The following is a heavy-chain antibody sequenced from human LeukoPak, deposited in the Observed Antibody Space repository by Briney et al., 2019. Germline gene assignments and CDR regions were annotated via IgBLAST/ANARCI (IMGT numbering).Heavy chain of an antibody. CDR2: IYYSGST. V-gene: IGHV4-59*01. D-gene: IGHD6-19*01. CDR1: GGSISRYY. Sequence: PSETLSLTCTVSGGSISRYYWSWIREPPGKGLEWIGYIYYSGSTNYNPSLKSRVTISVDTSKNQFSLKLSSVTAADTAVYYCATRYSSGWIDAFDIWGQGRMVTVSS. CDR3: ATRYSSGWIDAFDI. J-gene: IGHJ3*02.